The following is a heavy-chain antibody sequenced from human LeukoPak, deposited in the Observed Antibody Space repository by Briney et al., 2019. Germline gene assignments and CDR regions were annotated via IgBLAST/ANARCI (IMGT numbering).Heavy chain of an antibody. CDR3: ARGAYYYGSSGPFY. CDR1: GGTFSSYA. Sequence: ASVKVSCKASGGTFSSYAISWVRQAPGQGLKWMGGIIPIFGTANYAQKFQGRVTITADESTSTAYMELSSLRSEDTAVCYCARGAYYYGSSGPFYWGQGTLVTVSS. CDR2: IIPIFGTA. D-gene: IGHD3-22*01. J-gene: IGHJ4*02. V-gene: IGHV1-69*13.